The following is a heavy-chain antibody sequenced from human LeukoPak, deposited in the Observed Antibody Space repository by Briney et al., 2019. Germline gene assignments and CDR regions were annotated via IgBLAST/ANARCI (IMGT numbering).Heavy chain of an antibody. CDR3: AKANSGYDFLLVAY. V-gene: IGHV1-2*02. J-gene: IGHJ4*02. CDR2: INPNSGDT. Sequence: GASVKVSCKASTYTFTAYYIHWVRQAPGQGLEWMGWINPNSGDTHYSQSFQGRVTMTRDTSISTAYMELSRLRSDDTAVYYCAKANSGYDFLLVAYWGQGTLVTVSS. CDR1: TYTFTAYY. D-gene: IGHD5-12*01.